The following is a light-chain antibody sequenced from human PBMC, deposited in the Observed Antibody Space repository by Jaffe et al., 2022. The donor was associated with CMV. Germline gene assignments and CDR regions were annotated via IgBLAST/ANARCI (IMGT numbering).Light chain of an antibody. Sequence: QSALTQPPSASGSLGQSVTISCTGTSRDVGGYNYVSWYQQHPGKAPKLLIYEVNKRPSGVPDRFSGSKSGNTASLTVSGLQAEDEADYYCSSYAGSNNFDVFGSGTRVTV. CDR2: EVN. CDR1: SRDVGGYNY. V-gene: IGLV2-8*01. CDR3: SSYAGSNNFDV. J-gene: IGLJ1*01.